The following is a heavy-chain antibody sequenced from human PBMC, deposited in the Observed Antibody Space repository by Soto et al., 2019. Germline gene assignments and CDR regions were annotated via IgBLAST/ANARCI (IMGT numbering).Heavy chain of an antibody. CDR2: INAGNGNT. D-gene: IGHD3-10*01. CDR1: GYTFTSYA. J-gene: IGHJ4*02. Sequence: QVQLVQSGAEVKKPGASVKVSCKASGYTFTSYAMHWVRQAPGQRLEWMGWINAGNGNTKYSQKFQGRVTITRDTSASTAYMELSSLRSEDTAVYYCARSTMVRRVPVYIDYWGQGTLVTVSS. V-gene: IGHV1-3*01. CDR3: ARSTMVRRVPVYIDY.